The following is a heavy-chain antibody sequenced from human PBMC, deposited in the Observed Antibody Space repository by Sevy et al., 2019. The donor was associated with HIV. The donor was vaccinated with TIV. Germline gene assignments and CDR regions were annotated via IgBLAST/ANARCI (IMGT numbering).Heavy chain of an antibody. V-gene: IGHV3-13*01. Sequence: GGSLRLSCAASGFTFSSYDMHWVRQATGKGLEWVSAIGTAGDTYYPGSVKGRFTISRENAKNSLYLQMNSLRAGDTAVYYCARGTTTGYYYYYGMDVWGQGTTVTVSS. CDR2: IGTAGDT. CDR1: GFTFSSYD. J-gene: IGHJ6*02. D-gene: IGHD1-1*01. CDR3: ARGTTTGYYYYYGMDV.